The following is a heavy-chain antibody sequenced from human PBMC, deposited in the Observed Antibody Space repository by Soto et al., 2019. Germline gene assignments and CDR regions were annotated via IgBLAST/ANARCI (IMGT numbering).Heavy chain of an antibody. CDR1: GFTFSSYR. CDR2: IKQGGSEK. J-gene: IGHJ6*02. V-gene: IGHV3-7*01. Sequence: GGSLRLSGGAYGFTFSSYRMSWVRQALGKGLEWVANIKQGGSEKYYVDSEKGRFTSSRDNAKNSLYLQSNRLRAEDTAVYYCARVSLNGMDVWGQGTTVTVSS. CDR3: ARVSLNGMDV.